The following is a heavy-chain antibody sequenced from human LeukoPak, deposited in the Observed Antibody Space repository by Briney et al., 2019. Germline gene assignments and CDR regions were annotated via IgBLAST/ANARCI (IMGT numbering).Heavy chain of an antibody. J-gene: IGHJ3*02. D-gene: IGHD3-22*01. Sequence: SETLSLTCTVSGGSISSNYWSWIRQPPGKGLEWLGSIYHTGSTNYNPSLKSRVTISVDTSKNQFSLKLSSVTAADTAVYYCARTRGITMIVVVKGRAFDIWGQGTMVTVSS. CDR2: IYHTGST. CDR3: ARTRGITMIVVVKGRAFDI. CDR1: GGSISSNY. V-gene: IGHV4-59*12.